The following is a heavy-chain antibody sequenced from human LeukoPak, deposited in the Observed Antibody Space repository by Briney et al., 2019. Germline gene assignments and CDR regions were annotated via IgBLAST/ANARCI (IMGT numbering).Heavy chain of an antibody. Sequence: SETLSLTCTVSGGSISSYYWSWIRQPPGKGLEWIGYIYYSGSTNYNPSLKSRVTISVDTSKNQFSLKLSSVTAADTAVYYCAKIGYSYGFYYWGQGTLVNVSS. CDR3: AKIGYSYGFYY. D-gene: IGHD5-18*01. J-gene: IGHJ4*02. V-gene: IGHV4-59*08. CDR1: GGSISSYY. CDR2: IYYSGST.